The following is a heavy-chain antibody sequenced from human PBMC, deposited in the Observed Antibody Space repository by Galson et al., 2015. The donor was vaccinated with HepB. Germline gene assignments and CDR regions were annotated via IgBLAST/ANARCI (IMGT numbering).Heavy chain of an antibody. CDR2: ISSRGTLT. D-gene: IGHD6-19*01. V-gene: IGHV3-11*06. CDR3: GRDPGSGWHTDY. J-gene: IGHJ4*02. CDR1: GFTFSDYY. Sequence: SLRLSCAASGFTFSDYYMSWVRQAPGKGLEWMSYISSRGTLTNYIDSVKGRFTISRDNANNSLYLQMNSLRAEDTAIYYCGRDPGSGWHTDYWGQGTLVTVSS.